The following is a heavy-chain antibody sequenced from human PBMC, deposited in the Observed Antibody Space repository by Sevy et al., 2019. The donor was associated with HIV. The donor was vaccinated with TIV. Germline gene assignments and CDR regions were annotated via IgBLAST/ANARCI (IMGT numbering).Heavy chain of an antibody. J-gene: IGHJ4*02. D-gene: IGHD5-18*01. CDR3: ARAKVGTAMYPDY. CDR2: ISSSSSTI. V-gene: IGHV3-48*01. Sequence: GGSLRLSCAASGFTFSSYSMNWVRQAPGKGLEWVSYISSSSSTIYYADSVKGRFTISRENAKNSLYLQMNSLRAEDTAVYYCARAKVGTAMYPDYWGQGTLVTVSS. CDR1: GFTFSSYS.